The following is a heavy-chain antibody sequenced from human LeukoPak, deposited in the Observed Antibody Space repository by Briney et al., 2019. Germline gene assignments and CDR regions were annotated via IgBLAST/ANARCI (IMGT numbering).Heavy chain of an antibody. V-gene: IGHV3-21*01. Sequence: PGGSLRLSCAASGFTFSSYSMNWVRQAPGKGLEWVSSISSSSSYIYYADSVKGRFTISRDNAKNSLYLQMNSLRAEDTAVYYCARGRSSSSTNWGYYYYMDVWGKGTTVTVSS. CDR1: GFTFSSYS. CDR2: ISSSSSYI. D-gene: IGHD7-27*01. J-gene: IGHJ6*03. CDR3: ARGRSSSSTNWGYYYYMDV.